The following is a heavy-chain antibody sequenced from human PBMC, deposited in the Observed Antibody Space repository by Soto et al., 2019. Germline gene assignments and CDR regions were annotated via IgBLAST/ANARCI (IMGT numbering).Heavy chain of an antibody. D-gene: IGHD3-16*01. CDR3: ARTLDYGHMDV. CDR2: IYRSGST. Sequence: SETLSLTCTVSGDSVRNQYWSWIRRPPGRGLEWIGYIYRSGSTKYNPSLKSRLTISVNTSKNQFSLKLSSVTAADTAVYYCARTLDYGHMDVWGKGTKVTVSS. J-gene: IGHJ6*03. V-gene: IGHV4-4*09. CDR1: GDSVRNQY.